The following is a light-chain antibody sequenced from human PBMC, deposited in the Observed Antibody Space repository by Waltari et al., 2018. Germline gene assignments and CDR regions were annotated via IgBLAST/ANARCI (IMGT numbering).Light chain of an antibody. V-gene: IGKV3-20*01. Sequence: DIVLTQSPLSLSLSPGERATLSCRTSQTIRNTYLAWYQQKPGQAPTLLIYGTFSRATGIPDRFTGSGSGTDFSLSISSVEPEDVATYYCKQYHMSPLTFGGGTRVEIK. CDR1: QTIRNTY. J-gene: IGKJ4*01. CDR2: GTF. CDR3: KQYHMSPLT.